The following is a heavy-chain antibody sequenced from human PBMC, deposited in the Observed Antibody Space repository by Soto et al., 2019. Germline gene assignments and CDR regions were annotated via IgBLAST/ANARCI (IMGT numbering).Heavy chain of an antibody. CDR2: INPSGGST. J-gene: IGHJ6*02. CDR3: ARAPIAVAGPTYYLYYGMDV. CDR1: GYTFTSYY. D-gene: IGHD6-19*01. Sequence: ASVKVSCKASGYTFTSYYMHWLRQSPGQGLEWMGIINPSGGSTSYAQKFQGRVTMTRDTSTSTVYMELSSLRSEDTAVYYCARAPIAVAGPTYYLYYGMDVWGQGTTVTVSS. V-gene: IGHV1-46*01.